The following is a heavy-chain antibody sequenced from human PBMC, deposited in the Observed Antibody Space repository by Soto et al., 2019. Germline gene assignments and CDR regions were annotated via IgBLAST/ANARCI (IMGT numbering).Heavy chain of an antibody. CDR1: GYTFSASG. V-gene: IGHV1-18*01. Sequence: ASVKVSCKTSGYTFSASGVSWVRQAPGQGLEWMGWASAYSGNTNYAQKFEDRVTMTTDRSTSTAYLELRSLTSDDTAVYYCARYYGSGTYYNHGFDYWGQGSLVTVSS. J-gene: IGHJ4*02. CDR3: ARYYGSGTYYNHGFDY. CDR2: ASAYSGNT. D-gene: IGHD3-10*01.